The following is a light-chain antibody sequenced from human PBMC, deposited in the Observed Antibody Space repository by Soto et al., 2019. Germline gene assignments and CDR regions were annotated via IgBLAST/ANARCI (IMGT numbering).Light chain of an antibody. CDR2: AAS. CDR3: QQLNGSPWT. V-gene: IGKV1-17*02. CDR1: QDIGND. J-gene: IGKJ1*01. Sequence: IQMTQSPSSLSVSVTDRVTITCRASQDIGNDLGWYQQRPGEAPELLLYAASTLRSGVPSRFSGSGSGTQFTLTINNLQPEDFATYYCQQLNGSPWTFGQGTKVEIK.